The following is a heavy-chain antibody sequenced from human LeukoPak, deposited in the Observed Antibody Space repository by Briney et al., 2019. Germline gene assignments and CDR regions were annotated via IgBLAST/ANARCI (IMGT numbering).Heavy chain of an antibody. CDR3: ARGVLGGYSYYYGMDV. Sequence: SGGSLRLSCAASGFTFSSYGMHWVRQAPGKGLEWVAFIRYDGSNKYYADSVKGRFTISRDDSKNTLYLQMNSLRSEDTAVYYCARGVLGGYSYYYGMDVWGQGTTVTVSS. CDR2: IRYDGSNK. D-gene: IGHD2-8*01. J-gene: IGHJ6*02. CDR1: GFTFSSYG. V-gene: IGHV3-30*02.